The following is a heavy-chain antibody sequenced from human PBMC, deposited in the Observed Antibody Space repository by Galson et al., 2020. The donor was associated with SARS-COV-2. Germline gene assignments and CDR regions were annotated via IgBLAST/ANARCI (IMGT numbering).Heavy chain of an antibody. D-gene: IGHD3-10*02. J-gene: IGHJ6*03. Sequence: GESLKISCVASGFTFSRYAMSWVRQAPRQGLEWVAPTSATTYYPDSVRRRFIISRDDSKNTLYLQMNGLSADDTAVYYCAKDFVRGIGYMDVWGPGTTVTVSS. V-gene: IGHV3-23*01. CDR1: GFTFSRYA. CDR3: AKDFVRGIGYMDV. CDR2: TSATT.